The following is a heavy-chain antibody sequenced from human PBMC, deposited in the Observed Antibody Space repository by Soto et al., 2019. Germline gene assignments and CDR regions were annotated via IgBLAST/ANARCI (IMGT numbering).Heavy chain of an antibody. V-gene: IGHV3-9*01. D-gene: IGHD3-10*01. CDR3: AKGFYGWFGELLPHPDY. CDR2: ISWNSGSI. J-gene: IGHJ4*02. CDR1: GFTFDDYA. Sequence: PGGSLRLSCAASGFTFDDYAMHWVRQAPGKGLEWVSGISWNSGSIGYADSVKGRFTISRDNAKNSLYLQMNSLRAEDTSLYYCAKGFYGWFGELLPHPDYWGQGTLVTVSS.